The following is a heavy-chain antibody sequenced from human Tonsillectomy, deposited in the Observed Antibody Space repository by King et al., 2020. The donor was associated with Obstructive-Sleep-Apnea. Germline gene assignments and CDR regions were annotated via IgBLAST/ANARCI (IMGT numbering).Heavy chain of an antibody. CDR3: ARRCGGDCYHDY. J-gene: IGHJ4*02. CDR1: GYSFTSYW. CDR2: IYPGDSDT. V-gene: IGHV5-51*01. Sequence: VQLVESGPEVKKPGESLKISCKSSGYSFTSYWIGWVRQMPGKGLEWMGIIYPGDSDTSYSPSFEGQVTISADTSITTVFLHWSSLKASDSAMYYCARRCGGDCYHDYWGQGTLVTVSS. D-gene: IGHD2-21*02.